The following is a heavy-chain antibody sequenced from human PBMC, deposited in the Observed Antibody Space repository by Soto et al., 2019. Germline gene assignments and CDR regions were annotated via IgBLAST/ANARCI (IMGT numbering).Heavy chain of an antibody. CDR2: IDWDDDK. Sequence: SGPTLVNPTQTLTLTCTFSGFSLSTSGMRVSWIRQPPGKALEWLARIDWDDDKFYSTSLKTRLTIPKDTSKNQVVLTMTNMDPVDTATYYCARSAATDGMDVWGQGTTVTVSS. CDR3: ARSAATDGMDV. CDR1: GFSLSTSGMR. V-gene: IGHV2-70*04. D-gene: IGHD2-15*01. J-gene: IGHJ6*02.